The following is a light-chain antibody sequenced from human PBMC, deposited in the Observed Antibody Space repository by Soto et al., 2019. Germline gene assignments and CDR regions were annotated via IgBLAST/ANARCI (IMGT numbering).Light chain of an antibody. V-gene: IGLV1-40*01. CDR1: SANIGTYYD. CDR2: GNS. Sequence: QSVLTQPRSVSGAPGQTVTISYTGTSANIGTYYDVSWYQQHPGTAPKLLIYGNSHRPSGVPDRFSGSKSGTSASLAITGLQAEDEADYYCRSYDSSLINYVFGTGTKLTVL. J-gene: IGLJ1*01. CDR3: RSYDSSLINYV.